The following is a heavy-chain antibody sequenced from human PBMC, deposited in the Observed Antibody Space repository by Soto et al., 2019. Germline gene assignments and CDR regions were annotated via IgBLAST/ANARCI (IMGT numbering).Heavy chain of an antibody. V-gene: IGHV3-21*01. Sequence: EVQLVESGGGLANPGGSLRLPCAASGFTFSTFSMNWVRRAPGKGLEWVPSISSSSSYKYYADSVKGRFTISRDNAKNSLYLQMNSLRAEDTAVYYCAREGVQHGSGPYYYYGMDVWGQGTTVTVSS. CDR2: ISSSSSYK. J-gene: IGHJ6*02. CDR1: GFTFSTFS. CDR3: AREGVQHGSGPYYYYGMDV. D-gene: IGHD3-10*01.